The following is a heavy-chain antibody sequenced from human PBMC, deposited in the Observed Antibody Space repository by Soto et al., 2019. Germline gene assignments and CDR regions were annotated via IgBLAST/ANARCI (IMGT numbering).Heavy chain of an antibody. V-gene: IGHV3-74*01. CDR3: ANFYSGSYSTY. Sequence: TVGSLRLSCTASGFTLSYYWMHWVRQAPGKGLVWVSRINSDGSTTNYADSVKGRFTISRDNAKNTLYLEMNSLRAEDTAVYYCANFYSGSYSTYWGQGTLVTVSS. CDR2: INSDGSTT. D-gene: IGHD1-26*01. CDR1: GFTLSYYW. J-gene: IGHJ4*02.